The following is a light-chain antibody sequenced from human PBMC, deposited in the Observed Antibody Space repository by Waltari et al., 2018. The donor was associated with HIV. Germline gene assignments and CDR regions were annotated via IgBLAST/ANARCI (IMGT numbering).Light chain of an antibody. Sequence: QSALTQPRSVSGSPGQSVTISCTGTSSDVGVYNYVSWYQQFSDKAPKLTIYDVTNRPSGVPDRCSGSKSGNTASLTIRGLQAEDEADYYCCSFSGNYTSYVFGTGTKVTVL. V-gene: IGLV2-11*01. CDR3: CSFSGNYTSYV. CDR1: SSDVGVYNY. J-gene: IGLJ1*01. CDR2: DVT.